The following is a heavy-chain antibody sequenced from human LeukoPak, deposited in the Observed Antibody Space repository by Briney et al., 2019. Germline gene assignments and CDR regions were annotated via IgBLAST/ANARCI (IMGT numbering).Heavy chain of an antibody. V-gene: IGHV5-51*01. D-gene: IGHD6-6*01. J-gene: IGHJ4*02. CDR2: IYPDDSDT. CDR3: ARLRAAQYYFDY. CDR1: GYSFTTYW. Sequence: PGESLKISCETSGYSFTTYWIGWVRQMPGTGLEWVGAIYPDDSDTRYSPSFQGQVTISADKSISTAYLQWSSLKASDTAMYYCARLRAAQYYFDYWGQGTLVTVSS.